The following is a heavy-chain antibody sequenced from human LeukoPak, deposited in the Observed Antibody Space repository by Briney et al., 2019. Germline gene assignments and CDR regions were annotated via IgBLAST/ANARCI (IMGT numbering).Heavy chain of an antibody. CDR2: IYYSGST. V-gene: IGHV4-59*08. J-gene: IGHJ5*02. Sequence: SETLSLTRTVSGGSIGSYYWSWIRQPPGKGLEWIGYIYYSGSTNYNPSLKSRVTISVDTSKNQFSLKLSSVTAADTAVYYCARLLAVAGTPPNWFDPWGQGTLVTVSS. CDR1: GGSIGSYY. D-gene: IGHD6-19*01. CDR3: ARLLAVAGTPPNWFDP.